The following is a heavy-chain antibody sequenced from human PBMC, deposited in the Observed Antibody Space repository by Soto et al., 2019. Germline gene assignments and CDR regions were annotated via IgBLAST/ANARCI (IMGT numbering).Heavy chain of an antibody. CDR1: GYTFTSYG. Sequence: ASVKVSCKASGYTFTSYGISWVRQAPGQGLEWMGWISAYNGNTNYAQKLQGRVTMTTDTSTSTAYMELRSLRSDDTAVYYCARLGRRLWFGELLATALLDGMDVWGQGTTVTV. J-gene: IGHJ6*02. V-gene: IGHV1-18*01. CDR3: ARLGRRLWFGELLATALLDGMDV. CDR2: ISAYNGNT. D-gene: IGHD3-10*01.